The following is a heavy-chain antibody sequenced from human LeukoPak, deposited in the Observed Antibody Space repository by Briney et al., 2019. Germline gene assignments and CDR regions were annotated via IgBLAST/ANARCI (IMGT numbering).Heavy chain of an antibody. CDR3: ARGSSGLPFDY. CDR1: GGSISSYY. J-gene: IGHJ4*02. V-gene: IGHV4-59*01. Sequence: SETLSLTCTVSGGSISSYYWSWIRQPPGKGLEWIGYIYYSGSTNYNPSLKSRVTISVDTSKNQFSLKLSSLTTADTAVYYCARGSSGLPFDYWGQGTLVTVSS. D-gene: IGHD3-22*01. CDR2: IYYSGST.